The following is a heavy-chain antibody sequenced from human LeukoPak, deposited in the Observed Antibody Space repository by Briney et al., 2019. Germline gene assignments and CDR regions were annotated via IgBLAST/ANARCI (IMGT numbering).Heavy chain of an antibody. CDR2: ISGSGGST. Sequence: TGGSLRLSCAASGFTFSSYAMSWVRQAPGKGLEWVSAISGSGGSTYYADSVKGRFTVSRDNSKNTLYLQMNSLRAEDTAVYYCAADQLLFSPPSVNWFDPWGQGTLVTVSS. CDR1: GFTFSSYA. V-gene: IGHV3-23*01. D-gene: IGHD2-2*01. J-gene: IGHJ5*02. CDR3: AADQLLFSPPSVNWFDP.